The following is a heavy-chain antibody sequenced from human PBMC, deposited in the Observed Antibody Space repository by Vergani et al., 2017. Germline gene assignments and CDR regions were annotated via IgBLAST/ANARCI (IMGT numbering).Heavy chain of an antibody. CDR2: TWYDGNNK. J-gene: IGHJ5*02. V-gene: IGHV3-33*01. CDR3: ARDLRLLYDRFDP. CDR1: GFTFNQYG. Sequence: QVQLVESGGGVVQPGRSLRLSCAASGFTFNQYGMHWVRQAPGKGLEWVAVTWYDGNNKQYADSVKGRFTISRDNSKSTMYLQVNCLRDEDTGVYYCARDLRLLYDRFDPWGQGTLVTVSS. D-gene: IGHD5-12*01.